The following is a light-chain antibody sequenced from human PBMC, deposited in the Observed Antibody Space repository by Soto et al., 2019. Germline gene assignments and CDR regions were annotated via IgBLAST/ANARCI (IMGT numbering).Light chain of an antibody. V-gene: IGLV3-21*04. Sequence: SYELTQPPSVSVAPGKTARITYGGNDIGSKSVHWYQQKPGQAPVLVIYYDSDRPSGIPERFSGSNSGNTAPLTISRVEAGDEADYYCQVWDSSSDHPVFGGVTKLTVL. CDR1: DIGSKS. CDR3: QVWDSSSDHPV. J-gene: IGLJ2*01. CDR2: YDS.